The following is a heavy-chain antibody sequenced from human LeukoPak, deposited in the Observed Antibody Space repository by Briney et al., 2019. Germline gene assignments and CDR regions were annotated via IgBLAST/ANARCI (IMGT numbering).Heavy chain of an antibody. CDR1: GGTFSSYA. D-gene: IGHD3-3*01. CDR2: IIPIFGTA. Sequence: SVKVSCKASGGTFSSYAISWVRQAPGQGLEWMGGIIPIFGTANYAQKFQGRVTITADESTSTAYMELSSLRSEDTAVYYCATSRSHYDFWSGYFDYWGQGTLVTVSS. CDR3: ATSRSHYDFWSGYFDY. V-gene: IGHV1-69*13. J-gene: IGHJ4*02.